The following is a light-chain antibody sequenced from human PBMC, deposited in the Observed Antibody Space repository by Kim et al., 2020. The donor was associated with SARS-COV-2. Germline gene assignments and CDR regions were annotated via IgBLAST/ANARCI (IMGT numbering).Light chain of an antibody. CDR2: KAS. J-gene: IGKJ2*01. CDR3: QQYDNY. CDR1: QSNRMW. Sequence: STLSVSVGDRVMITCRASQSNRMWLAWYQQKPGKAPKLLISKASSLQSGVPSRFSGSGSGTQFTLTISSLQPDDFGTYYCQQYDNYFGQRTKLEI. V-gene: IGKV1-5*03.